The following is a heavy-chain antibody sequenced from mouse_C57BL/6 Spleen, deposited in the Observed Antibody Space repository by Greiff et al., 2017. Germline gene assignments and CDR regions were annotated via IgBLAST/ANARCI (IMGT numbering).Heavy chain of an antibody. Sequence: EVQLVESGGDLVKPGGSLKLSCAASGFTFSSYGMSWVRQTPDKRLEWVATISSGGSYTYYPDSVKGRVTITRDNAKNTLYLQMSSLKSEDTAMYYCARHQGLTGTYDWYFDVWGTGTTVTVSS. V-gene: IGHV5-6*01. D-gene: IGHD4-1*01. J-gene: IGHJ1*03. CDR2: ISSGGSYT. CDR1: GFTFSSYG. CDR3: ARHQGLTGTYDWYFDV.